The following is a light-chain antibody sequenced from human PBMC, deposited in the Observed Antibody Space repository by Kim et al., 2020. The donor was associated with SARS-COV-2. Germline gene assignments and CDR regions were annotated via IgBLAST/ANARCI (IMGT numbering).Light chain of an antibody. CDR3: QQYGSSPSYS. Sequence: SPGERATPSCRASQRVSSRYLAWDQQKPGQAPRLLHYGASSRATGIPDRFSGSGSGTDFTLTISRLEPEDFAVYYCQQYGSSPSYSFGQGTKLEI. J-gene: IGKJ2*03. CDR2: GAS. CDR1: QRVSSRY. V-gene: IGKV3-20*01.